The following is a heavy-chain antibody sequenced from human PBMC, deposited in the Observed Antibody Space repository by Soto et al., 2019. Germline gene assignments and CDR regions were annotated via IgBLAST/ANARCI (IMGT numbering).Heavy chain of an antibody. CDR3: ARTSMQSRGYSYGHGGMDV. J-gene: IGHJ6*02. CDR1: GYDFNTYW. CDR2: IDPSDSYT. V-gene: IGHV5-10-1*01. Sequence: GESLKISCKASGYDFNTYWIGWVRQMPGKGLEWMGRIDPSDSYTNYSPSFQGHVTISADKSISTAYLQWSSLKASDTAMYYCARTSMQSRGYSYGHGGMDVWGQGTTVTVSS. D-gene: IGHD5-18*01.